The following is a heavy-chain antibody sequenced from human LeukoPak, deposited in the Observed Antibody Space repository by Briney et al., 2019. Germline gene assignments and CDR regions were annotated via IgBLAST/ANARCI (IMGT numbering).Heavy chain of an antibody. Sequence: GRSLRLSCAASGFTFSSYGMHWVRQAPGKGLEWVAVIWYDGSNKYYADSVKGRFTISRDNSKNTLYLQMNSLRAEDTAVYYCARGKRYFDWLSLGGDFDYWGQGTLVTVSS. V-gene: IGHV3-33*01. CDR2: IWYDGSNK. D-gene: IGHD3-9*01. J-gene: IGHJ4*02. CDR3: ARGKRYFDWLSLGGDFDY. CDR1: GFTFSSYG.